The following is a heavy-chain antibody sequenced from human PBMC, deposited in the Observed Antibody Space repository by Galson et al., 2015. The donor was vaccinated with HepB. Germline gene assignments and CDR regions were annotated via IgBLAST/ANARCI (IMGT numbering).Heavy chain of an antibody. CDR1: GFTFSDYA. V-gene: IGHV3-64D*06. Sequence: SLRLSCAASGFTFSDYAMHWVRQAPGKGLEYVSVITSDGGSTYNADSVKGRFSISRDNSENTVYLYMSSLRPEDTAVYYCVRSNVPSRSWYAVFDHWGQGTLVTVSS. J-gene: IGHJ4*02. CDR3: VRSNVPSRSWYAVFDH. CDR2: ITSDGGST. D-gene: IGHD6-13*01.